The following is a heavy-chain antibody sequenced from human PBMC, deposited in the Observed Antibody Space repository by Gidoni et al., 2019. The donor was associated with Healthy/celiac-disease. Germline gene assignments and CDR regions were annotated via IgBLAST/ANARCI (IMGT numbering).Heavy chain of an antibody. CDR2: ST. CDR3: AREVIDYDILTPYYYGMDV. Sequence: STYYNPSLKSRVTISVDTSKNQFSLKLSSVIAADTAVYYCAREVIDYDILTPYYYGMDVWGQGTTVTVSS. V-gene: IGHV4-39*07. J-gene: IGHJ6*02. D-gene: IGHD3-9*01.